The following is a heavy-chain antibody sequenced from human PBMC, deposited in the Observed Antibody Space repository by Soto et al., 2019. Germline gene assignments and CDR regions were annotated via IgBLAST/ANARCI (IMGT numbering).Heavy chain of an antibody. CDR1: GFTFSSYA. D-gene: IGHD6-19*01. CDR3: ASIAVAGTGDAFDI. Sequence: QVQLVESGGGVVQPGRSLRLSCAASGFTFSSYAMHWVRQAPGKGLEWVAVISYDGSNKYYADSVKGRFTISRDNSKNTLYLQMNSLRAEDTAGYYCASIAVAGTGDAFDIWGQGTMVTVSS. J-gene: IGHJ3*02. CDR2: ISYDGSNK. V-gene: IGHV3-30-3*01.